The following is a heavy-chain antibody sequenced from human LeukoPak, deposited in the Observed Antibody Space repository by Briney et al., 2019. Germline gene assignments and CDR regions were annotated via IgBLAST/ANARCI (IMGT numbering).Heavy chain of an antibody. D-gene: IGHD5-12*01. Sequence: GGSLRLSCAASGFTFGSYWMHWVRQAPGKGLVWVSRINIDGNTSNYADSVKGRFTISRDNAKNAVYLQMNSLRVEDTAVYYCARASALATPPFAYWGQGTLVTVSS. CDR1: GFTFGSYW. J-gene: IGHJ4*02. V-gene: IGHV3-74*01. CDR3: ARASALATPPFAY. CDR2: INIDGNTS.